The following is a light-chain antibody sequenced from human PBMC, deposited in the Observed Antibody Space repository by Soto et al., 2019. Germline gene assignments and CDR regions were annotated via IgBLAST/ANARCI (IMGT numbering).Light chain of an antibody. Sequence: DIQMTQSPSSVAASVGDRVTITCRASQGISRWLAWYQKKPGRAPKLLISAASSLQSGVPLRFSGSGSGTDFTLCISSLQPEDVATYYCQQLDSFPLTFGQGTRLEIK. CDR2: AAS. CDR3: QQLDSFPLT. J-gene: IGKJ5*01. CDR1: QGISRW. V-gene: IGKV1-12*01.